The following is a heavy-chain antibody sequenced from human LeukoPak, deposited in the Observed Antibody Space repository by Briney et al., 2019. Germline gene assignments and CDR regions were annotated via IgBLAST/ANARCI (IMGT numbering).Heavy chain of an antibody. CDR1: GYTFTSYG. J-gene: IGHJ3*02. CDR3: ARGVGLLWFGESDAFDI. D-gene: IGHD3-10*01. Sequence: ASVKVPCKASGYTFTSYGISWVRQAPGRGLEWMGWIRAYSGNTNYAQKLQGRVTMTTDTSTSTAYMELRSLRSDDTAVYYCARGVGLLWFGESDAFDIWGQGTMVTVSS. CDR2: IRAYSGNT. V-gene: IGHV1-18*01.